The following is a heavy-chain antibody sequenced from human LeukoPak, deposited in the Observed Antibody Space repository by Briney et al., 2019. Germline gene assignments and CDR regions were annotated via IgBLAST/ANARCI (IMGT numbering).Heavy chain of an antibody. D-gene: IGHD3-10*01. V-gene: IGHV3-23*01. J-gene: IGHJ4*02. CDR2: ISGSGGST. Sequence: GGSLRLSCAVSGLTFSSYAMSWVRQAPGKGLEWVSAISGSGGSTYYADSVKGRFTISRDNSKNTLYLQMNSLRAEDTAVYYCAKAEGSGSYYNVRTPYYFDYWGQGTLVTVSS. CDR1: GLTFSSYA. CDR3: AKAEGSGSYYNVRTPYYFDY.